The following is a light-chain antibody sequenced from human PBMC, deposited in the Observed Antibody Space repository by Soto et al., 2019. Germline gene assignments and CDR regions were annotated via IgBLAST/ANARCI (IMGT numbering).Light chain of an antibody. CDR1: QSLSSSY. Sequence: EIVLTQSPGTLSLSPGERATLSCRASQSLSSSYLAWYQQKPGQAPRLLIYGTSIRATGIPDRFSGSGSGTDFTLTITRLEPEDFAVYYCQQYHSSPRTFGQGTKVEIK. J-gene: IGKJ1*01. CDR2: GTS. CDR3: QQYHSSPRT. V-gene: IGKV3-20*01.